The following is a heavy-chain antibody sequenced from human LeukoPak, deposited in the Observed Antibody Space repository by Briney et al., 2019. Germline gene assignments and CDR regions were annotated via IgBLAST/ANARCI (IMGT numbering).Heavy chain of an antibody. D-gene: IGHD1-26*01. Sequence: GGSLRLSCAASGFTFSSYWMSWVRQAPGKGLEWVANIKQDGSEKYYADSVKGRFTISRDNAKNSLHLQMDSLRDGDTAVYYCARDKIVGATHFDSWGQGVLVTVSS. CDR3: ARDKIVGATHFDS. J-gene: IGHJ4*02. CDR1: GFTFSSYW. V-gene: IGHV3-7*01. CDR2: IKQDGSEK.